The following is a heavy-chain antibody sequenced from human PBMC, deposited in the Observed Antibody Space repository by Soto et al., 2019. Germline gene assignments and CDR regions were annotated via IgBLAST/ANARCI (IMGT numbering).Heavy chain of an antibody. Sequence: QLVESGGGSIQPGESLRLSCAASGFSVSSNYMSWVRQAPGKGLEWVSVIFTGGSTYYAASVKGRFTISRDNSENTVYLQMNSLRAEATAIYYCARDPDYYGSGSYFSPSGMDVWGQGTTVTVSS. CDR1: GFSVSSNY. V-gene: IGHV3-53*01. CDR3: ARDPDYYGSGSYFSPSGMDV. D-gene: IGHD3-10*01. J-gene: IGHJ6*02. CDR2: IFTGGST.